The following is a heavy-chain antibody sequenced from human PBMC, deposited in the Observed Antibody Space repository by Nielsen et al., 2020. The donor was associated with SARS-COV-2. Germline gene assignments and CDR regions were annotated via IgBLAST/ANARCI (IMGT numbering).Heavy chain of an antibody. V-gene: IGHV4-39*02. D-gene: IGHD1-26*01. CDR1: GGSISSNSHY. CDR2: IYYTGST. J-gene: IGHJ4*02. Sequence: SETLSLTCTVSGGSISSNSHYWGWPRQPPGSGLEWIGSIYYTGSTYYNPSLKRRVSITVDTSENQFPLNLSSMTAADTAVYYCARDGILGASSPQWGQGTLVTVSS. CDR3: ARDGILGASSPQ.